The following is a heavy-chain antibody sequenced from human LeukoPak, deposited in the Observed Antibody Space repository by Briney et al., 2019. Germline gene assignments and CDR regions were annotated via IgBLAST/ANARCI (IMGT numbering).Heavy chain of an antibody. CDR2: IYWNDDK. CDR1: GFSLSTSGVG. D-gene: IGHD6-19*01. V-gene: IGHV2-5*01. Sequence: KVSGPTLVNPTQTLTLTCTSSGFSLSTSGVGVGWIRQPPGKALEWLALIYWNDDKHYSPSLKSRLTITKDTSKNQVVLTMTNMDPVDTATYYCAHSRTAEAGVPYYLDYWGQGTLVTVSS. J-gene: IGHJ4*02. CDR3: AHSRTAEAGVPYYLDY.